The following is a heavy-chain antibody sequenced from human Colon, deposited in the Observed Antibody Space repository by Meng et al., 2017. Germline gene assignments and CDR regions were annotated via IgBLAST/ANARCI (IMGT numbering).Heavy chain of an antibody. CDR2: INPRTGDT. CDR1: GYTLY. V-gene: IGHV1-2*06. J-gene: IGHJ4*02. Sequence: QVQLVQSGSDVKKPGDSVTVSCKASGYTLYIHWVRLRPGEGLEWMGRINPRTGDTKSAQSFQGRVTMTRDMSTTTFSMDLRSLTTDDSAIYFCARESADGGSFDLWGQGTLVTVSS. CDR3: ARESADGGSFDL. D-gene: IGHD2-15*01.